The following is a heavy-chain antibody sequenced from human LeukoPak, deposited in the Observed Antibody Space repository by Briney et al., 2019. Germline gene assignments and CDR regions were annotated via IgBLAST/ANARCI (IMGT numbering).Heavy chain of an antibody. D-gene: IGHD6-13*01. J-gene: IGHJ4*02. CDR3: ARVQSSSWGYAFDI. V-gene: IGHV1-18*01. Sequence: ASVRVSCKASGYTFTTYNINWVRQAPGQGLEWMGWISADNGNTNYAQKFQGRVTMTTDTSTSTVYMELRSLRSDDTAVYYCARVQSSSWGYAFDIWGQGTLVTVSS. CDR2: ISADNGNT. CDR1: GYTFTTYN.